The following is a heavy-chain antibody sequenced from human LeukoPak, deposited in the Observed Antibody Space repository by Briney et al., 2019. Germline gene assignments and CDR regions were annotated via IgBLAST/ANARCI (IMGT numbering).Heavy chain of an antibody. CDR2: SYYTGTT. D-gene: IGHD6-19*01. CDR3: ATTSDYTSGGYDY. CDR1: GGPISSSSYH. Sequence: NPSETLSLTCTVSGGPISSSSYHWGWIRQPPGKGLEWVGSSYYTGTTYYNPSLKSLVTISVDTSKNQFSLKVSSLTADDTAVYYCATTSDYTSGGYDYWGQGTLVTVSS. V-gene: IGHV4-39*01. J-gene: IGHJ4*02.